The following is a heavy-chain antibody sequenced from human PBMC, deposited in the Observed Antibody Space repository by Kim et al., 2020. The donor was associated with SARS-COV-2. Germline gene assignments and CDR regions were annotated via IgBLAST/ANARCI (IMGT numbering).Heavy chain of an antibody. J-gene: IGHJ6*02. CDR1: GGSFSGYY. Sequence: SETLSLTCAVYGGSFSGYYWSWIRQPPGKGLEWIGEINHSGSTNYNPSLKSRVTISVDTSKNQFSLKLSSVTAADTAVYYCARLQPIYYYYGMDVWGQGT. CDR2: INHSGST. CDR3: ARLQPIYYYYGMDV. V-gene: IGHV4-34*01.